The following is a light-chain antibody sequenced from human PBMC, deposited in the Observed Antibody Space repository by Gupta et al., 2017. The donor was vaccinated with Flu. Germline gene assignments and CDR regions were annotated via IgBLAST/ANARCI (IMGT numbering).Light chain of an antibody. J-gene: IGLJ2*01. CDR1: PSDLGGYNS. CDR3: SSYTSGSTIVVT. Sequence: QSALTQPASVSGSPGQSITISCTKTPSDLGGYNSISWYQQRPGTAPKLMIYDVTNRPSGISNRFSGSKSGNTASLTISGLQAEDEADYYCSSYTSGSTIVVTFGGGTKLTVL. CDR2: DVT. V-gene: IGLV2-14*01.